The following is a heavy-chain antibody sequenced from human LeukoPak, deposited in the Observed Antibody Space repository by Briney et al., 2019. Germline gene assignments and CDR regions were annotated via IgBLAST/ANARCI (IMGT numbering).Heavy chain of an antibody. Sequence: PSETLSLTCTVSGGSISSYYWSWIRQPPGKGLEWIGYMYYSGTVNYNPSLKSRVTISVDTSKNQFSLKLSSVTPADTAMYYCARAWATDYFDYWGQGTLVTVSS. CDR3: ARAWATDYFDY. J-gene: IGHJ4*02. CDR2: MYYSGTV. V-gene: IGHV4-59*01. CDR1: GGSISSYY.